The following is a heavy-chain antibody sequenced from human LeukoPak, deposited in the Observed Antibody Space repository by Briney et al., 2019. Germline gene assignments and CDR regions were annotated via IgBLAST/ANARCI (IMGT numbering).Heavy chain of an antibody. CDR1: GYAFTGYY. CDR2: INPNSGGT. Sequence: ASVKVSCKASGYAFTGYYMHWVRQAPGQGLEWMGWINPNSGGTNYAQKFQGWVTMTRDTSISTAYMELSRLRSDDTAVYYCARSYYGSGGVRSPLFDYWGQGTLVTVSS. D-gene: IGHD3-10*01. CDR3: ARSYYGSGGVRSPLFDY. V-gene: IGHV1-2*04. J-gene: IGHJ4*02.